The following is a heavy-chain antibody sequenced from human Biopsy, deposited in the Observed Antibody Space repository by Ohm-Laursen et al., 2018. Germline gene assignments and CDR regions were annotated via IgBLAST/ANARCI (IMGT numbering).Heavy chain of an antibody. CDR1: GGIFIRYV. J-gene: IGHJ6*02. CDR2: IIPLLGIT. D-gene: IGHD3-10*01. V-gene: IGHV1-69*04. Sequence: GASVKVSCKASGGIFIRYVMSWVRQAPGQGLEWMGRIIPLLGITNYAERFQGRVTISVDRSTSTAYMELSSLRSDDTAVYYCARDRGYYYYYGMGVWGQGTTVTVSS. CDR3: ARDRGYYYYYGMGV.